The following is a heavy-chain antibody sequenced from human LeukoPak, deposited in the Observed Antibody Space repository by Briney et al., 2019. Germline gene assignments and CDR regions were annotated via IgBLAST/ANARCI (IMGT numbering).Heavy chain of an antibody. CDR1: GGSFSGYY. Sequence: PSETLSLTCAVYGGSFSGYYWSWIRQPPGKGLEWIGEINHSGSTNYNPSLKSRVTISVDTSKNQFSLKLSSVTAADTAVYYCARVGRKRITIFGVVRAPSDYWGQGTLVTVSS. CDR3: ARVGRKRITIFGVVRAPSDY. CDR2: INHSGST. J-gene: IGHJ4*02. D-gene: IGHD3-3*01. V-gene: IGHV4-34*01.